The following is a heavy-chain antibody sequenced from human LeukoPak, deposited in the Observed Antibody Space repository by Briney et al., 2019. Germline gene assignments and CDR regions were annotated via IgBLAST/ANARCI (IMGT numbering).Heavy chain of an antibody. V-gene: IGHV3-7*01. Sequence: HTGGSLRLSCAASGFTFSSYWMSWVRQAPGKGLEWVANIKQDGSEKYYVDSVKGRSTISRDNAKNSLYLQMNSLRAEDTAVYYCARTWIQLWSPFDYWGQGTLVTVSS. CDR1: GFTFSSYW. J-gene: IGHJ4*02. CDR3: ARTWIQLWSPFDY. CDR2: IKQDGSEK. D-gene: IGHD5-18*01.